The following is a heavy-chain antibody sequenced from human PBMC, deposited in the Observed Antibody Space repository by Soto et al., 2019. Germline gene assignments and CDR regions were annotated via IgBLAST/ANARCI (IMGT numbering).Heavy chain of an antibody. CDR2: INPIFGTA. J-gene: IGHJ6*02. V-gene: IGHV1-69*06. D-gene: IGHD2-2*02. Sequence: QVQLVQSGAEVKKPGSSVKVSCKASGGTFSSYAISWVRQAPGHGLEWMGGINPIFGTANYAQKFQGRVMLTADKSTSTAYMELSSLRSEDTAVYYCSGGDIVVVPDATPRGYYYYGMDVWGQGTTVPVSS. CDR1: GGTFSSYA. CDR3: SGGDIVVVPDATPRGYYYYGMDV.